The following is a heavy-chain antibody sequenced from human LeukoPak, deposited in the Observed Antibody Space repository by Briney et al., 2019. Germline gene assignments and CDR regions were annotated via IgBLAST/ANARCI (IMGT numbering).Heavy chain of an antibody. CDR1: GFTVSSNY. J-gene: IGHJ4*02. Sequence: PGGSLRLSCAASGFTVSSNYMSWVRQAPGKGLEWVSVIYSGGNTYYADSVKGRFTISRDNSKNTLYLQMNSLRAEDTAVYYCARDGYDFWSGYYLYWGQGTLVTVSS. V-gene: IGHV3-66*02. D-gene: IGHD3-3*01. CDR3: ARDGYDFWSGYYLY. CDR2: IYSGGNT.